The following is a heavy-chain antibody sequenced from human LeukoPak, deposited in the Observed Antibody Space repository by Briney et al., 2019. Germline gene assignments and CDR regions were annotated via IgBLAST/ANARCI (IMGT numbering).Heavy chain of an antibody. CDR1: GGPISSYY. Sequence: SETLSLTCTVSGGPISSYYWSWIRQPPGKGLEWIGYIYYSGSTNYNPSLKSRVTISVDTSKNQFSLKLSSVTAADTAVYYCARVVPAAMDASGWYDYWGQGTLVTVSS. V-gene: IGHV4-59*01. J-gene: IGHJ4*02. D-gene: IGHD2-2*01. CDR2: IYYSGST. CDR3: ARVVPAAMDASGWYDY.